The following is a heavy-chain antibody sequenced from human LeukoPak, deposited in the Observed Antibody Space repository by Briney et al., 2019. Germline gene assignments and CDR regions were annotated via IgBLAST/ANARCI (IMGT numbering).Heavy chain of an antibody. D-gene: IGHD1-26*01. J-gene: IGHJ4*02. CDR2: ISGSGGST. CDR3: VGGSYWDYYFDY. CDR1: GFTFSSYA. Sequence: SGGSLRLSCAASGFTFSSYAMSWVRQAPGKGLEWVSVISGSGGSTYYADSVKGRFTISRDNSKNTLYLQMNSLRAEDTAVYYCVGGSYWDYYFDYWGQGTLVTVSS. V-gene: IGHV3-23*01.